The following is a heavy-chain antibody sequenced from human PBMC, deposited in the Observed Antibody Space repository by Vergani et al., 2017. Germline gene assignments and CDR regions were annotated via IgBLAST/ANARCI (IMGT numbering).Heavy chain of an antibody. CDR2: IYYSGST. V-gene: IGHV4-59*01. D-gene: IGHD5-12*01. J-gene: IGHJ3*02. CDR3: AREPSGYDSWAFDI. CDR1: GGSISSYY. Sequence: QVQLQESGPGLVKPSETLSLTCTVSGGSISSYYWSWIRQPPGKGLEWIGYIYYSGSTNYNPSLKSRVTISVDTSKNQFSLKLSSVTAADTAVYYCAREPSGYDSWAFDIWGQGIMVTVSS.